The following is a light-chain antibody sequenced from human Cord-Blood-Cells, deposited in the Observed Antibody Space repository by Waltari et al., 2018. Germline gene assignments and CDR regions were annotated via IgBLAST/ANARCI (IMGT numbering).Light chain of an antibody. Sequence: MVLTQSPGTLSLSPGERATLSCRASQSVSSSYLAWYKQNPGQAPRLLIYGASSRATGIPDRFSGSGSGTDFTLTISRLEPEDFAVYYCQQYGSSPRTFGQGTKVEIK. CDR1: QSVSSSY. J-gene: IGKJ1*01. CDR3: QQYGSSPRT. CDR2: GAS. V-gene: IGKV3-20*01.